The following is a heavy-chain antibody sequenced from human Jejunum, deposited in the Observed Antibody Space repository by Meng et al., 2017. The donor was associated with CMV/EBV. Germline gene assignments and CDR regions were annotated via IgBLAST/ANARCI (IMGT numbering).Heavy chain of an antibody. CDR2: IHDTGGT. CDR3: ARGSIFVSFDS. Sequence: LRGLGPRRVKPFTPLPLPFSASGGSIGSCDLYWSWIRQPPGKGLEWIGYIHDTGGTYYNPSLKSRVDISLGTSRNHFSLTLSSVTAEDTAVYCCARGSIFVSFDSWGQGTLVTVSS. D-gene: IGHD3-3*01. J-gene: IGHJ4*02. V-gene: IGHV4-30-4*08. CDR1: GGSIGSCDLY.